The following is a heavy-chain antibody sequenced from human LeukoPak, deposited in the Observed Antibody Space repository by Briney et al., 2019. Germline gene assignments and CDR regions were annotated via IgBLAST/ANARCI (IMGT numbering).Heavy chain of an antibody. Sequence: SETLSLTCSVSGCSFSSYYWNWIRQPPGKGLEWVGYVFYSGTTNYNPSLKSRITISVDTSKNQFSLKMNSVTAADTAVYYCAGATYYYDSGGSQFPFNFWGRGAVVTVSS. CDR3: AGATYYYDSGGSQFPFNF. J-gene: IGHJ3*01. CDR2: VFYSGTT. D-gene: IGHD3-22*01. V-gene: IGHV4-59*03. CDR1: GCSFSSYY.